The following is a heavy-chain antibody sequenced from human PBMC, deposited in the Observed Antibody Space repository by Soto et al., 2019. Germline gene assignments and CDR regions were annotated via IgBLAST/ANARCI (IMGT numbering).Heavy chain of an antibody. CDR2: IILIFGTA. J-gene: IGHJ4*02. CDR3: GSGNYFAY. Sequence: QGQLGQSGAEVKKPGSSVKVCCKASVGTFSSSAISWALQSPGQGLEWMGGIILIFGTANYAQKCQGRVTITAHESTSTAYIELSSLRSEDTALSYCGSGNYFAYCGQGTLVTASS. CDR1: VGTFSSSA. V-gene: IGHV1-69*01.